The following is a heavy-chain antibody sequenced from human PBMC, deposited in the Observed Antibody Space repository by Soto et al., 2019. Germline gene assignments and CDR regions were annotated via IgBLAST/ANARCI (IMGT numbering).Heavy chain of an antibody. CDR1: GLSFTGFY. Sequence: SETLSLTCAVYGLSFTGFYWSWIRRPPVKGLEWIGEINHSGSTNYNPSLKSRVTISVDTSKNQFSLKPSSVTAADTAVYYCARGKILLRYFDWSTTAHFDYWGQGTLVTVS. D-gene: IGHD3-9*01. CDR2: INHSGST. J-gene: IGHJ4*02. CDR3: ARGKILLRYFDWSTTAHFDY. V-gene: IGHV4-34*01.